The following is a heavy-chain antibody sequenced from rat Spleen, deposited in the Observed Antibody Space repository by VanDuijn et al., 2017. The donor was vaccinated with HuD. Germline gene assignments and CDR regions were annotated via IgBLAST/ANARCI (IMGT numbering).Heavy chain of an antibody. J-gene: IGHJ2*01. CDR1: GFTFNNYW. Sequence: EVQLVESGGGLVQPGRSLKLSCVASGFTFNNYWMTWIRQAPGKGLEWIASITHTGGSTYYPDSVKGRFTISRDNAKNTLYLKINSLRSEDTATYYCTRERNWAFDHWGQGVMVTVSS. CDR2: ITHTGGST. V-gene: IGHV5-31*01. D-gene: IGHD5-1*01. CDR3: TRERNWAFDH.